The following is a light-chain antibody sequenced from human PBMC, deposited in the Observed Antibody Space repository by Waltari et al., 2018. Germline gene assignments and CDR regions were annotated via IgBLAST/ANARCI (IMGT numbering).Light chain of an antibody. CDR1: SSDVGGHNF. J-gene: IGLJ2*01. V-gene: IGLV2-8*01. Sequence: QSALTQPPSASGSPGQSVTIACTGTSSDVGGHNFVSWYQQHPGNVPKRLSHEVRKLPSGVPDRFSGSKSGDTASLTVSGLQAEDEADYYCTSYAGSNSLVFGGGTKLTVL. CDR2: EVR. CDR3: TSYAGSNSLV.